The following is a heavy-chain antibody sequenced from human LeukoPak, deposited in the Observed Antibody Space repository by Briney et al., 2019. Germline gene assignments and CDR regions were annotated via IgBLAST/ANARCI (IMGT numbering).Heavy chain of an antibody. Sequence: SETLSLTCAVSGGSISSGGYSWSWIRQPPGKGLEWIGYMYHSGSTFYNPSLKSRVTISVDTSKNQFSLKLSSVTAADTAVYYCARAPPSSSWYGWRTVFAAAFDYWGQGTLVTASS. CDR2: MYHSGST. CDR1: GGSISSGGYS. D-gene: IGHD6-13*01. V-gene: IGHV4-30-2*05. J-gene: IGHJ4*02. CDR3: ARAPPSSSWYGWRTVFAAAFDY.